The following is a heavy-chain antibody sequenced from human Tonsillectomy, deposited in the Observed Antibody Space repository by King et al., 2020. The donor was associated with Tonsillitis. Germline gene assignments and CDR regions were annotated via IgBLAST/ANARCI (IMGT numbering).Heavy chain of an antibody. CDR1: GFTFSSYA. J-gene: IGHJ3*02. Sequence: VQLVESGGGVVQPGRSLRLSCAASGFTFSSYAMHWVRQAPGKGLEGVAVISYDGSNKYYADSVKGRFTISRDNSKNTLYLQMNSLRAEDTAVYYCASGLYGDYAEGAFDIWGQGTTVTVSS. CDR2: ISYDGSNK. CDR3: ASGLYGDYAEGAFDI. D-gene: IGHD4-17*01. V-gene: IGHV3-30-3*01.